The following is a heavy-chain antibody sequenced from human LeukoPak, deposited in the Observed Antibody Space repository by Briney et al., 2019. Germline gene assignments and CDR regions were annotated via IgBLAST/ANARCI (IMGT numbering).Heavy chain of an antibody. Sequence: KPSETLSLTCTVSGYSISSGYYWGWIRQPPGKGLEWIGSIYHSGSTYYNPSLKSRVTTSVDTSKNRFSLKLTSVTAADTAVYYCARELHSGSYYFDYWGQGTLVTVSS. CDR2: IYHSGST. J-gene: IGHJ4*02. D-gene: IGHD1-26*01. CDR3: ARELHSGSYYFDY. CDR1: GYSISSGYY. V-gene: IGHV4-38-2*02.